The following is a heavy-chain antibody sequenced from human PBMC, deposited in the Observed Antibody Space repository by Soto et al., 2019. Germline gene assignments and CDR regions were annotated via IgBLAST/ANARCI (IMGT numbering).Heavy chain of an antibody. Sequence: ASVKVSFKASGYTFSSYGINWVRQAPGQGLEWMGWISAYNGDTYYAQKFQDRVTMTTDTSTSTAYMEVRSLKSDDTAVYYCAKAGDPPYYGMDVWGQGTTVTVSS. CDR1: GYTFSSYG. CDR2: ISAYNGDT. J-gene: IGHJ6*02. CDR3: AKAGDPPYYGMDV. D-gene: IGHD7-27*01. V-gene: IGHV1-18*01.